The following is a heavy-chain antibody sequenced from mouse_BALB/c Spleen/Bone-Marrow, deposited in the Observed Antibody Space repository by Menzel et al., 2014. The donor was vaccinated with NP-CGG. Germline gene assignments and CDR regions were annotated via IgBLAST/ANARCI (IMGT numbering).Heavy chain of an antibody. V-gene: IGHV5-9-4*01. Sequence: DVHLVESGGGLVKPGGSLKLSCAASGFTFSSYAMSWVRQSPEKRLEWVAEISSGGSYTYYPDTVTGRFTISGDNAKNTLYLEMSSLRSEDTAMYYCAREGLRRRAAMDYWGQGTSVTVSS. CDR1: GFTFSSYA. CDR3: AREGLRRRAAMDY. CDR2: ISSGGSYT. D-gene: IGHD2-4*01. J-gene: IGHJ4*01.